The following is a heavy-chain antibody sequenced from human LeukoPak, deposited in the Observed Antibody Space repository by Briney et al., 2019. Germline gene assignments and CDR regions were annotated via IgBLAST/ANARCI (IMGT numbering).Heavy chain of an antibody. D-gene: IGHD6-19*01. CDR1: GFTFSSYG. V-gene: IGHV3-30*02. CDR3: AKQYSSGWYPDYFDY. Sequence: GGSLRLSCAASGFTFSSYGMHWVRQAPGKGLEWVAFIRYDGSNKYYADSVKGRFTIYRDNSKNTLYLQMNSPRAEDTAVYYCAKQYSSGWYPDYFDYWGQGTLVTVSS. J-gene: IGHJ4*02. CDR2: IRYDGSNK.